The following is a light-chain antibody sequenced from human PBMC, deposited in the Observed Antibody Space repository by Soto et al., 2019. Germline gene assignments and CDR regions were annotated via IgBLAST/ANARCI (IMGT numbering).Light chain of an antibody. CDR2: DAS. Sequence: DIVLTQSPATLSVSPGERATLSCRASQTVSIYLAWYQHKPGQGPRLLIYDASNRATGITDRFSGSGSGTDFTLTISRLEPEDFAVYYCQQRTSWPQTVGQVTKVEIK. V-gene: IGKV3-11*01. CDR1: QTVSIY. J-gene: IGKJ1*01. CDR3: QQRTSWPQT.